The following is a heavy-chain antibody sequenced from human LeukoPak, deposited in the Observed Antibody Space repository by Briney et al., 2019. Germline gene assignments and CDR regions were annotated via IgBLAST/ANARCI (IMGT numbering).Heavy chain of an antibody. V-gene: IGHV4-59*01. D-gene: IGHD5-12*01. CDR2: IYYSGST. CDR3: ARGEPYSGYDGDPKGDY. J-gene: IGHJ4*02. CDR1: GGSISSYY. Sequence: SETLSLTCTVSGGSISSYYWSWIRQPPGKGLEWIGYIYYSGSTNYNPSLKSRVTISVDTSKNQFSLKLSSVTAADTAVYYCARGEPYSGYDGDPKGDYWGQGTLVTVSS.